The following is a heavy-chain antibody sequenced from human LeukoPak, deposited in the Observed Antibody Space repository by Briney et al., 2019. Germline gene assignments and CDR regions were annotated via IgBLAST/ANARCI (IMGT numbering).Heavy chain of an antibody. J-gene: IGHJ5*02. V-gene: IGHV4-34*01. D-gene: IGHD3-10*01. CDR2: INHSGST. CDR1: GGSFSGYY. Sequence: PSETLSLTCAVHGGSFSGYYWSWIRQPPGKGLEWIGEINHSGSTNYNPSLKSRVTISVDTSKNQFSLKLSSVTAADTAVYYCAREAVRDNWSDPWGQGILVTVSS. CDR3: AREAVRDNWSDP.